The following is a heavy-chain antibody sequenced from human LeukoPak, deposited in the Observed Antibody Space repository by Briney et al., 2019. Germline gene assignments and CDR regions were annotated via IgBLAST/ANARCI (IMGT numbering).Heavy chain of an antibody. D-gene: IGHD3-3*01. Sequence: RASVKVSCKASGYTFTSYGISWVRQAPGQGLEWMGWISAYNGNTNYAQKLQGRVTMTTDTSTSTAYMELSSLRSEDTAVYYCARGSRLGVVERDAFDIWGQGTMVTVSS. CDR3: ARGSRLGVVERDAFDI. CDR2: ISAYNGNT. V-gene: IGHV1-18*01. CDR1: GYTFTSYG. J-gene: IGHJ3*02.